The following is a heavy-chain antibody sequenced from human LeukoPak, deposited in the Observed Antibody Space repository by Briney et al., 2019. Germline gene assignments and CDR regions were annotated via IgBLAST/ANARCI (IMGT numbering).Heavy chain of an antibody. Sequence: GSLRLSCADSGLTVSSNYMSWVRQAPGKGLEWVSVIYSGGSTYYADSVKGRFTISRDNSKNTLYLQKNSLRGEDPAVYYWARDAAPGGSPHDGFDIWGQGTMVTVSS. CDR3: ARDAAPGGSPHDGFDI. V-gene: IGHV3-66*02. D-gene: IGHD6-25*01. CDR1: GLTVSSNY. J-gene: IGHJ3*02. CDR2: IYSGGST.